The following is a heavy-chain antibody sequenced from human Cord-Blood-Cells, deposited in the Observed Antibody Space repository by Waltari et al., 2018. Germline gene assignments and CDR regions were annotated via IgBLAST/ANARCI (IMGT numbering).Heavy chain of an antibody. CDR3: AKDLGWGVSAFDY. Sequence: QVQLVESGGGVVQPGRSLRLSCAASGFTFSSYGMHWVRQAPGKGLEWVAVISYDGSNKYYADSVKGRFTISRDNSKNTLYLQMNSLRAEDTAVYYCAKDLGWGVSAFDYWGQGTLVTVSS. CDR1: GFTFSSYG. V-gene: IGHV3-30*18. D-gene: IGHD3-16*01. J-gene: IGHJ4*02. CDR2: ISYDGSNK.